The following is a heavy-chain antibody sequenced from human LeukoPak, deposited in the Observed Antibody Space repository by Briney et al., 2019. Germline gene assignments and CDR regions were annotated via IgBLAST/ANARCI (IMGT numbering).Heavy chain of an antibody. CDR2: TRNKANSYTT. CDR1: GLTFSSYS. CDR3: ARYDFWSGYIVY. J-gene: IGHJ4*01. Sequence: PGGSLRLSCAASGLTFSSYSMNWVRQAPGKGLEWVGRTRNKANSYTTEYAASVKGRFTISRDDSKNSLYLQMNSLKTEDTAVYYCARYDFWSGYIVYSGHRTPCTVSS. D-gene: IGHD3-3*01. V-gene: IGHV3-72*01.